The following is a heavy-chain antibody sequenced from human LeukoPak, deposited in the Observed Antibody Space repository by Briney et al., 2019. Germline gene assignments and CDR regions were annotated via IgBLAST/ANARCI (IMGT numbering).Heavy chain of an antibody. D-gene: IGHD3-22*01. J-gene: IGHJ4*02. CDR2: IYTSGST. Sequence: SETLSLTCTVSGGSISSYYWSWIQQPAGKGLEWIGRIYTSGSTNYNPSLKSRVTMSVDTSKNQFSLKLSSVTAADTAVYYCARGTHYYDSSGYLYYFDYWGQGTLVTVSS. V-gene: IGHV4-4*07. CDR1: GGSISSYY. CDR3: ARGTHYYDSSGYLYYFDY.